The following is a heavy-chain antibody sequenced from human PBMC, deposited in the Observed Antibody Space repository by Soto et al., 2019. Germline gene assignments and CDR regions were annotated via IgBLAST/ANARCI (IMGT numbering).Heavy chain of an antibody. J-gene: IGHJ4*02. D-gene: IGHD5-18*01. CDR1: GFTFSSYG. CDR3: AGEYSYGFAY. CDR2: IWYDGSNK. V-gene: IGHV3-33*01. Sequence: QVQLVESGGGVVQPGRSLRLSCAASGFTFSSYGMHWVRQAPGKGLEWVAVIWYDGSNKYYADSVKGRFTISRDNSKISLYLQRNCLRAEDTAVYYWAGEYSYGFAYWGQGTLVTFSS.